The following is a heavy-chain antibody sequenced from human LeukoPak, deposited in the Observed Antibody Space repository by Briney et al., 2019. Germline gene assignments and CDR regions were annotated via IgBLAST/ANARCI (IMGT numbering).Heavy chain of an antibody. Sequence: ASVKVSCKVSGYTLTELSMHWVRQAPGKGLEWMGGFDPEDGETIYAQKFQGRVTMTEDTSTDTAYMELSSLRSEDTAVYYCARTDYDSSGYYYYYYYGMDVWGQGTTVTVSS. CDR3: ARTDYDSSGYYYYYYYGMDV. D-gene: IGHD3-22*01. V-gene: IGHV1-24*01. CDR1: GYTLTELS. CDR2: FDPEDGET. J-gene: IGHJ6*02.